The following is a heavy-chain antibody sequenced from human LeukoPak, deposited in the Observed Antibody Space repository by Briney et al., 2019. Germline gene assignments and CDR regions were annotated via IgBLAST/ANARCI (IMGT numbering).Heavy chain of an antibody. CDR2: INPNSGGT. J-gene: IGHJ5*02. CDR3: ARDVTAMAPNCFAP. D-gene: IGHD5-18*01. Sequence: ASVKVSCKASGYTFTGYYMHWVRQAPGQGLEWMGWINPNSGGTNYAQKFQGRVTMTRDTSISTAYMELSRLRSDDTAVYYCARDVTAMAPNCFAPGGKETLVTVPS. V-gene: IGHV1-2*02. CDR1: GYTFTGYY.